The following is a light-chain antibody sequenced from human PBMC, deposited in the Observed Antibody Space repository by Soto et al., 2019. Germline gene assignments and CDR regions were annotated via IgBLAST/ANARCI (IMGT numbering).Light chain of an antibody. Sequence: DIQMTQSPSSLSASVGARVTITCRASQDISNYLAWYQQKPGKVPELLIYTASTLQSVVPSRFNGSGSGTDFTLTISSLQPEYVATYYCQKYNRAPFTFGRGTKVDSK. CDR1: QDISNY. CDR3: QKYNRAPFT. J-gene: IGKJ3*01. CDR2: TAS. V-gene: IGKV1-27*01.